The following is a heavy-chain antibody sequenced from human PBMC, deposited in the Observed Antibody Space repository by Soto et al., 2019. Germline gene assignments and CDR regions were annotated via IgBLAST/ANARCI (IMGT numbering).Heavy chain of an antibody. V-gene: IGHV3-7*03. D-gene: IGHD2-8*02. CDR2: IQQDGSER. Sequence: PGGSLRLSCAASGFPFSSYWMGWVRQAPGKGLEWVANIQQDGSERYYVGSVKGRFTISRDNAKNSLYLQMNSLRAEDTAVYYCVESGGAADYWGQGTLVTVSS. CDR1: GFPFSSYW. CDR3: VESGGAADY. J-gene: IGHJ4*02.